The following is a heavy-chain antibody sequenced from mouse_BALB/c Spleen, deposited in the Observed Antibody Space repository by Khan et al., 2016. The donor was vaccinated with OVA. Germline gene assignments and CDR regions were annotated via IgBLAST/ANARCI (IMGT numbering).Heavy chain of an antibody. V-gene: IGHV2-6-4*01. Sequence: VQLVESGPGLVAPSQSLSITCTVSGFSLSRYNIHWVRQPPGKGLEWLGMIWGGGGTDYNSTLKSRLSISKDNFKSQVFLKMNSLQTDDTAMYYCARAYYRYDGYYAMDYWGQGTSVTVSS. J-gene: IGHJ4*01. CDR1: GFSLSRYN. CDR3: ARAYYRYDGYYAMDY. D-gene: IGHD2-14*01. CDR2: IWGGGGT.